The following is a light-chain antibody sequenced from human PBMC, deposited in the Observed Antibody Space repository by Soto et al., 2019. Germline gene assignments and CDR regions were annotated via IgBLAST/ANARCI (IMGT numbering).Light chain of an antibody. CDR3: QLSYSTPPWT. CDR1: QSISSY. V-gene: IGKV1-39*01. J-gene: IGKJ1*01. Sequence: DIQMTQSPSSLSASVGDRVTITCRASQSISSYLNWYQQKPGKDPKLLIYAASSLQSGVPSRFSGSGSRTDFTLTISSLQPEDVATYYCQLSYSTPPWTFGQGTKVEIK. CDR2: AAS.